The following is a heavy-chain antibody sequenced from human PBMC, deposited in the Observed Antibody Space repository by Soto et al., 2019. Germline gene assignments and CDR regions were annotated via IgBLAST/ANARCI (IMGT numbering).Heavy chain of an antibody. Sequence: ASVKVSCKASGGTFSSYTISWVRQAPGQGLEWMGRIIPILGIANYAQKFQGRVTITADKSTSTAYMELSSLRSEDTAVYYCARARLQSTPHNWFDPWGQGTLVTVSS. D-gene: IGHD4-4*01. CDR3: ARARLQSTPHNWFDP. CDR2: IIPILGIA. J-gene: IGHJ5*02. CDR1: GGTFSSYT. V-gene: IGHV1-69*02.